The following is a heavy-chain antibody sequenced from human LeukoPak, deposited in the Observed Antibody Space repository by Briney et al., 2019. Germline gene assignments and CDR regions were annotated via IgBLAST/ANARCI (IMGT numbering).Heavy chain of an antibody. Sequence: PGGSLRLSCTTSGFTLSNYWMTWVRQAPGKGLEWVAKIKKDGSEAYYVDSMEGRFTISRDNAENSLYLQMHSLRAEDTAVYSCARAGVTNQLGQTYWYFDLWGRGTLVTVSS. J-gene: IGHJ2*01. CDR1: GFTLSNYW. V-gene: IGHV3-7*01. CDR3: ARAGVTNQLGQTYWYFDL. CDR2: IKKDGSEA. D-gene: IGHD7-27*01.